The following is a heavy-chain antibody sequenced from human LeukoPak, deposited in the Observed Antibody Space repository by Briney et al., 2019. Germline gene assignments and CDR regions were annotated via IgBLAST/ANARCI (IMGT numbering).Heavy chain of an antibody. D-gene: IGHD1-26*01. CDR1: VISFSDYY. J-gene: IGHJ4*02. CDR3: AAGRTGDY. CDR2: MSCNSSY. V-gene: IGHV3-11*03. Sequence: GGSLRHSCVDSVISFSDYYMNWIRPAPGKGLVWISYMSCNSSYTLRADTVKRRFHLSRENDQNALFLQMNSVRGEDTGVLYCAAGRTGDYWGEGTVVSDCS.